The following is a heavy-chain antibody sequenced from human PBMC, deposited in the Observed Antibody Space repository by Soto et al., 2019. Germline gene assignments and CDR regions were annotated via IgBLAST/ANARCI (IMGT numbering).Heavy chain of an antibody. CDR3: ARDLKPQLPEPDACDI. D-gene: IGHD1-26*01. CDR2: IWYDGSNK. CDR1: GFTFSSYG. J-gene: IGHJ3*02. Sequence: QVQLVESGGGVVQPGRSLRLSCAASGFTFSSYGMHWVRQAPGKGLEWVAVIWYDGSNKYYADSVKGRFTISRDNSKNTLYLQMNSLRAEDTAVYYCARDLKPQLPEPDACDIWGQGTMVTVSS. V-gene: IGHV3-33*01.